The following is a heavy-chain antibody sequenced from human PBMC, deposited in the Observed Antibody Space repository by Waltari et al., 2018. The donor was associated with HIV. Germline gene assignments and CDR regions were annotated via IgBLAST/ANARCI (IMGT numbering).Heavy chain of an antibody. Sequence: QVQLEESGGDLVKPGGSLRLSCAASGFTFRDYYMSWMRQAPGKGLECIAHISRGGSSTYSADSVKGRFTISRDNAKNSLYLQMLSLRAEDTAIYYCARGEQSAHGPSDYWGQGTLVTVSS. CDR3: ARGEQSAHGPSDY. CDR2: ISRGGSST. D-gene: IGHD4-17*01. J-gene: IGHJ4*02. V-gene: IGHV3-11*01. CDR1: GFTFRDYY.